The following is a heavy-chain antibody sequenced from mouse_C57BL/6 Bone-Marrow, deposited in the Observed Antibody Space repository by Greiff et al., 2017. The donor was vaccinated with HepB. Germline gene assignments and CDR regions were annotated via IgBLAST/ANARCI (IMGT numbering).Heavy chain of an antibody. CDR3: ASLFITTVGYYFDY. V-gene: IGHV1-82*01. CDR2: IYPGDGDT. D-gene: IGHD1-1*01. J-gene: IGHJ2*01. Sequence: VQLQQSGPALVQPGASVKISCTASGYAFRSSWMNWVKPRPGKGLEWIGRIYPGDGDTNYNGKFKGKATQTADKSSSTAYMQLSSLTSEDSAVYFCASLFITTVGYYFDYWGQGTTLTVSS. CDR1: GYAFRSSW.